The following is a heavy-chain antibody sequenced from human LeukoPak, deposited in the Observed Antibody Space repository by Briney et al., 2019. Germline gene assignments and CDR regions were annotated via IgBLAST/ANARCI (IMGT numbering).Heavy chain of an antibody. CDR1: GFTFSNYW. J-gene: IGHJ4*02. CDR3: ARGGWGDYDFDY. Sequence: GGSLRLSCAASGFTFSNYWMHWVRQAPGKGLVWVSRINSDGSNTNYADSVKGRLTISRDNAKNTLYLQMNSLRAEDTAVYYCARGGWGDYDFDYWGQGTLVTVSS. D-gene: IGHD4-17*01. CDR2: INSDGSNT. V-gene: IGHV3-74*01.